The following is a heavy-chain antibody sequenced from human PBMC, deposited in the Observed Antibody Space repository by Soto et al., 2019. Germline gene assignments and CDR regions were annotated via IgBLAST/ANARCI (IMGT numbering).Heavy chain of an antibody. CDR3: ARERKRFFPGGFGYYYGMDV. J-gene: IGHJ6*02. V-gene: IGHV1-18*01. CDR1: GYTFTSYG. Sequence: QVQLVQSGAEVKKPGASVKVSCKASGYTFTSYGISWVRQAPGQGLEWMGWISAYNGNTNYAQKLQGRVTMTTDTSTSTAYMELRSLRSDDTAVYYCARERKRFFPGGFGYYYGMDVWGQGTTVTVSS. D-gene: IGHD3-3*01. CDR2: ISAYNGNT.